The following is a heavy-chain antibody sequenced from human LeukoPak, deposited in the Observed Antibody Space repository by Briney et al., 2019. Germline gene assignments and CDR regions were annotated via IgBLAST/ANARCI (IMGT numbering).Heavy chain of an antibody. V-gene: IGHV3-53*01. CDR3: ARLETSNHDFWSGRPRGYMEV. D-gene: IGHD3-3*01. J-gene: IGHJ6*03. CDR1: AFRLSRHH. Sequence: PRGCLRVSCVASAFRLSRHHVTTVRQAPGKGLERVSLIYTGSMTDYTDSATGRVTISRDNSKNTAYRLMNNLRAEHPPRQYSARLETSNHDFWSGRPRGYMEVWGKGTTVTVSS. CDR2: IYTGSMT.